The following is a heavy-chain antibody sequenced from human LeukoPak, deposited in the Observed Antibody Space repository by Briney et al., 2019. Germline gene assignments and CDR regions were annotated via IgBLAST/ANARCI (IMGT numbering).Heavy chain of an antibody. CDR3: ARGTSCYDY. CDR1: GFNFRAYW. J-gene: IGHJ4*02. V-gene: IGHV3-48*04. Sequence: PGGSLRLSCTTSGFNFRAYWMGWVRQAPGKGLEWVSYISSSSSTIYYADSVKGRFTISRDNAKNSLYLQMNSLRAEDTAVYYCARGTSCYDYWGQGTLVTVSS. CDR2: ISSSSSTI. D-gene: IGHD2-2*01.